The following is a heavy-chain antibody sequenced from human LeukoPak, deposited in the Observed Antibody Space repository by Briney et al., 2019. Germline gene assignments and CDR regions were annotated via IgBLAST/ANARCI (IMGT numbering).Heavy chain of an antibody. Sequence: PSETLSLTCTVSGGSISSYYWSWIRQPPGKGLEWIGYIYYSGSTYYTPSLKSRVTISIDTSKNQFSLDLSSVTAADTAVYYCARDADYYDSSGSYASDIWGQGTMVTVSS. V-gene: IGHV4-59*12. CDR3: ARDADYYDSSGSYASDI. CDR1: GGSISSYY. CDR2: IYYSGST. J-gene: IGHJ3*02. D-gene: IGHD3-22*01.